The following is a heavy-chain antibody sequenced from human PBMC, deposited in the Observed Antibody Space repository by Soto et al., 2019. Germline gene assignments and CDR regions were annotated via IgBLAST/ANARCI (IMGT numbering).Heavy chain of an antibody. CDR3: AKTGTDGSWFDP. J-gene: IGHJ5*02. V-gene: IGHV2-70*04. D-gene: IGHD1-1*01. Sequence: SGPTLVNPTQTLTLTCTFSGFSLSTSGMRVSWIRQPPGKALEWLARIDWDDDKFYSTSLRTRLTISKDTSKNQVVLTMTNMYPVYTATYYCAKTGTDGSWFDPWGQGTLVTVSS. CDR2: IDWDDDK. CDR1: GFSLSTSGMR.